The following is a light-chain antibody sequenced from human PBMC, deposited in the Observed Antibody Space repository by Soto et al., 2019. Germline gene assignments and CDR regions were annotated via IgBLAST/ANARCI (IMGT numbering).Light chain of an antibody. CDR3: QVWDTSPDHVI. J-gene: IGLJ2*01. CDR2: DDS. Sequence: SYELTQAPSMSVAPGQTATITCGGNDIEGRVVHWYQQEPGQAPVLVVFDDSVRPSGIPERFSGASSGNTATLTITRVEAGDEADYYCQVWDTSPDHVIFGEGTKLTVL. V-gene: IGLV3-21*02. CDR1: DIEGRV.